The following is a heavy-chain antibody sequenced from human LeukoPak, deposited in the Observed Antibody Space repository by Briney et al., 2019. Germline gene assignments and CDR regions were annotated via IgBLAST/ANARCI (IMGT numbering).Heavy chain of an antibody. J-gene: IGHJ4*02. CDR2: IKQDESEK. Sequence: GGPLRLSCAASGFTFSNYWMSWVRQAPGKGLEWVANIKQDESEKTYVDSVRGRFTGSRDNAKTSMYLQMNSLRAEDTAVYYCARDHDILDYFDYWGQGTLVTVSS. CDR3: ARDHDILDYFDY. V-gene: IGHV3-7*01. D-gene: IGHD3-9*01. CDR1: GFTFSNYW.